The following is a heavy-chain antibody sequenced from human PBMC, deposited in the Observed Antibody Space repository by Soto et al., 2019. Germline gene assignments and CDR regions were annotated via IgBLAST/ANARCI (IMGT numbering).Heavy chain of an antibody. CDR2: IYYSGST. V-gene: IGHV4-59*01. CDR1: GGSISSYY. D-gene: IGHD3-3*01. Sequence: SETLSLTCTVSGGSISSYYWSWIRQPPGKGLEWVGYIYYSGSTNYNPSLKSRVTISVDTSKNQFSLKLSSVTAADTAVYYCARGDYDFWSGYYRPYYYSGMDVWGQGTTVTVYS. CDR3: ARGDYDFWSGYYRPYYYSGMDV. J-gene: IGHJ6*02.